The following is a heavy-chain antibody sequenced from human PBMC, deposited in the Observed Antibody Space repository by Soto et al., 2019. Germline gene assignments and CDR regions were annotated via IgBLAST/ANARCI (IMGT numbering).Heavy chain of an antibody. V-gene: IGHV1-69*12. CDR3: ASGIQLWLRRINNGYSG. CDR1: GGTFSTYA. Sequence: HVQLVQSGAEVKKPESSVKVSCNAPGGTFSTYAISWVRQAPGQGLEWMGGIIPMFGTANYAQRFQDRVTITAYESTNTVYMELSSLRSEDTAVYFCASGIQLWLRRINNGYSGWGQGTLVTVSS. J-gene: IGHJ4*02. CDR2: IIPMFGTA. D-gene: IGHD5-18*01.